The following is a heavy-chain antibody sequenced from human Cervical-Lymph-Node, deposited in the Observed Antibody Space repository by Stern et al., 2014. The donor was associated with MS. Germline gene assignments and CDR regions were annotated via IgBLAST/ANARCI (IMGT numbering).Heavy chain of an antibody. CDR1: GYTFTGYY. CDR3: AKDGYNY. V-gene: IGHV1-2*02. J-gene: IGHJ4*02. D-gene: IGHD5-24*01. CDR2: IIPNNGDT. Sequence: VQLVQSGAEVKKPGASVKVSCKASGYTFTGYYIYWVRQAPGQGLEWMGWIIPNNGDTNYAQNFQGRVTMTRDTSISTAYMELSRLRSDDTAVYYCAKDGYNYWGQGTLVTVSS.